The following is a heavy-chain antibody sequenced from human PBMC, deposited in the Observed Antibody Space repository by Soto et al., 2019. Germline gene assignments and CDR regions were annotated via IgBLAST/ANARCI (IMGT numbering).Heavy chain of an antibody. J-gene: IGHJ2*01. V-gene: IGHV1-69*02. Sequence: QVQLVQSGAEVKKPGSSVKVSCKASGGTFSSYTISWVRQAPGQGLEWMGRIIPILGIANYAQKFQGRVTITADKSTSTAYMELSSLRSEDTAVYYCARGVFGVTNFWYFDLWGRGTLVTVSS. CDR3: ARGVFGVTNFWYFDL. CDR2: IIPILGIA. D-gene: IGHD3-10*02. CDR1: GGTFSSYT.